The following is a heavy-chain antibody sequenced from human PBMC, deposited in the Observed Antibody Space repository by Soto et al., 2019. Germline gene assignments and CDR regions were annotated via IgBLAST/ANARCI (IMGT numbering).Heavy chain of an antibody. V-gene: IGHV1-18*01. CDR2: ISAYNGNT. CDR3: ARTIVDIVATIFGMDV. D-gene: IGHD5-12*01. Sequence: ASVKVSCKASGYTFTSYGISWVRQAPGQGLEWMGWISAYNGNTNYAQKLQGRVTMTTDTSTSTAYMELRSLRSDDTAVYYCARTIVDIVATIFGMDVWGQGTTVTVYS. CDR1: GYTFTSYG. J-gene: IGHJ6*02.